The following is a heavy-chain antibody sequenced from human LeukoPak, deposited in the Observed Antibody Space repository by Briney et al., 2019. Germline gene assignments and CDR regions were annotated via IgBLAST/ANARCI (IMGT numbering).Heavy chain of an antibody. CDR2: IYYSGST. CDR3: ARDRSYSSGWNRYFDL. CDR1: GGSISSGGYY. Sequence: PSETLSLTCTVSGGSISSGGYYWSWIRQPPGKGLEWIGYIYYSGSTNYNPSLKSRVTISVDTSKNQFSLKLSSVTAADTAVYYCARDRSYSSGWNRYFDLWGRGTLVTVSS. J-gene: IGHJ2*01. V-gene: IGHV4-61*08. D-gene: IGHD6-19*01.